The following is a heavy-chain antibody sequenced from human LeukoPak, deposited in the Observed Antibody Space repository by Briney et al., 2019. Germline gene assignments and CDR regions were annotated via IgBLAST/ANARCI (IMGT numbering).Heavy chain of an antibody. D-gene: IGHD6-19*01. V-gene: IGHV1-2*02. Sequence: ASVKVSCKASGYTFTGYYMHWVRQAPGQGLEWMGWINPNSGGTNYAQKFQGRVTMTRDTSISTAYMELSRLRSDDTAVYYCARARRQWLVGTTIRGDNPPYYFDYWGQGTLVTVSS. CDR1: GYTFTGYY. CDR2: INPNSGGT. J-gene: IGHJ4*02. CDR3: ARARRQWLVGTTIRGDNPPYYFDY.